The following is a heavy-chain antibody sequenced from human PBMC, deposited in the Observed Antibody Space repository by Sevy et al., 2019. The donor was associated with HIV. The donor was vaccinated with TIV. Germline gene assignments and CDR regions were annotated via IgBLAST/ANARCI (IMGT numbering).Heavy chain of an antibody. V-gene: IGHV3-23*01. J-gene: IGHJ3*02. D-gene: IGHD3-22*01. CDR2: IFGSRDVT. CDR3: AGARDDTRGAVDAFDI. Sequence: GGSLRLSCAASGFSSSSYAMNWVRQAPGKGLEWVSTIFGSRDVTYYADSVKGRFTISRDKSKNTLYLQMHSLRAEDTAVYYCAGARDDTRGAVDAFDIWGQGTMVTVSS. CDR1: GFSSSSYA.